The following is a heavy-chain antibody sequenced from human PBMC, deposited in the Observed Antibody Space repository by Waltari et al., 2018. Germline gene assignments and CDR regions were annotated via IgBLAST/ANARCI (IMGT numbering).Heavy chain of an antibody. V-gene: IGHV1-46*01. CDR3: ARISLAAAGNTAYFQH. J-gene: IGHJ1*01. CDR2: INPSGGST. D-gene: IGHD6-13*01. Sequence: QVQLVQSGAEVKKPGASVKVSCKASGYTFSSYYMHWVRQAPGQGLEWMGIINPSGGSTSDAQKFQGRVTMTRDTSTRTVYMELSSLRFEDTAVYYCARISLAAAGNTAYFQHWGQGTLVTVSS. CDR1: GYTFSSYY.